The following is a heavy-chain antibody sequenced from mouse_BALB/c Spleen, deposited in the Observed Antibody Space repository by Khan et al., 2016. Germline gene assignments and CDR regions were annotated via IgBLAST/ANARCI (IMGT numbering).Heavy chain of an antibody. CDR3: ARVVRRGGFDY. CDR1: GYSITSDYA. D-gene: IGHD2-14*01. V-gene: IGHV3-2*02. J-gene: IGHJ2*01. CDR2: ISYSGST. Sequence: EVQLQESGPGLVKPSQSLSLTCTVAGYSITSDYAWNWIRQFPGSKLEYMGYISYSGSTNYKPSPKSRISITRDTSKNQFFLQLNSVTAEDTVTYYCARVVRRGGFDYWGQDTPLTVSS.